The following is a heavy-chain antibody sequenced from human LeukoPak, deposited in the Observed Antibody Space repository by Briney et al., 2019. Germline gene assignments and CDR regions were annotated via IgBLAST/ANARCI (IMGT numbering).Heavy chain of an antibody. CDR2: VHLSGRT. CDR1: GGSISTTNW. V-gene: IGHV4-4*02. J-gene: IGHJ4*02. Sequence: SETLSLTSGVSGGSISTTNWWTWVRQPPGEGLEWIGEVHLSGRTHYNPSLESRVTMSVDMSENHISLRLTSVTAADTAVYYCAREGGPYRPLDYSGQGTLVTVSS. CDR3: AREGGPYRPLDY.